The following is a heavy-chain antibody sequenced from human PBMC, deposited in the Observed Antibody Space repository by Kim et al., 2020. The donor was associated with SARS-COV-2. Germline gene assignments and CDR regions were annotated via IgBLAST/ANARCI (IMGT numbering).Heavy chain of an antibody. D-gene: IGHD1-26*01. CDR1: GFSFSSHA. J-gene: IGHJ4*02. Sequence: GGSLRLSCAVSGFSFSSHAMSWVRQAPGKGLEWVSAISGSGGSTYYADSVKGRFTISRDNSKNTLYLQMNSLRAEDTALYYCAKRIVGASYAFDYWGQGTLVTVSS. CDR3: AKRIVGASYAFDY. V-gene: IGHV3-23*01. CDR2: ISGSGGST.